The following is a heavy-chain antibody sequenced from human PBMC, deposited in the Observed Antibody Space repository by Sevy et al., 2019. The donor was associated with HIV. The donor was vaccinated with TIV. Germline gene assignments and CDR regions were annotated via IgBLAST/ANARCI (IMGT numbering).Heavy chain of an antibody. CDR1: GGSISSYY. V-gene: IGHV4-59*01. D-gene: IGHD3-9*01. CDR3: ARDDGYNDILTGGYYFYGMDV. CDR2: IYYSGST. Sequence: SETLSLTCTVSGGSISSYYWSWIRQPPGKGLEWIGYIYYSGSTNYNPSLKSRVTISVDTSKNQFSLKLSSVTAADTAVYYCARDDGYNDILTGGYYFYGMDVWGQGTTVTVSS. J-gene: IGHJ6*02.